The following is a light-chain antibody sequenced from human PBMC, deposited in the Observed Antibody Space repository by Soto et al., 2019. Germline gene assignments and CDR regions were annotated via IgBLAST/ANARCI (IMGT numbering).Light chain of an antibody. V-gene: IGLV2-14*01. CDR3: SSYTSSSTLV. CDR2: DVS. CDR1: SSDVGGYNY. Sequence: QSALTQPASVSGSPGQSITISCTGTSSDVGGYNYVSWYQQHPGKAPKLMIYDVSNRPSGVSNRFSGSKSGNTASLTISGLPAEEAADYYCSSYTSSSTLVFGGGTKLTVL. J-gene: IGLJ2*01.